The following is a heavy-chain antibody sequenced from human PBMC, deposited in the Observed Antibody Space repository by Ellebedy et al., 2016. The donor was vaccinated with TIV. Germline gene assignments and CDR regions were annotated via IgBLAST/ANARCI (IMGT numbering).Heavy chain of an antibody. D-gene: IGHD6-13*01. CDR1: GGSLSGYL. CDR2: VNLSGTS. Sequence: SETLSLTCNVSGGSLSGYLWSWIRQPPGKGLEWIGEVNLSGTSDYNPSLKSRVRVALVPTKNQVTLRLTSVTAADTAVYYCARGRWGSSNWFLGYWGHGTLVTVPS. J-gene: IGHJ4*01. CDR3: ARGRWGSSNWFLGY. V-gene: IGHV4-34*01.